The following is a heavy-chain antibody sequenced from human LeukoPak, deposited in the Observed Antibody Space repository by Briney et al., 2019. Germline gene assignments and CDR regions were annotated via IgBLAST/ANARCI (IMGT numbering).Heavy chain of an antibody. CDR2: IYTSGST. J-gene: IGHJ4*02. Sequence: SETLSLTCTVSGGSISSYYWSWFRQPAGKGLEWIGRIYTSGSTNYNPSLKSRVTMSVDTSKNQFSLKLSSVTAADTAVYYCAREGTMVRGVINMYYFDYWGQGTLVTVSS. CDR1: GGSISSYY. D-gene: IGHD3-10*01. V-gene: IGHV4-4*07. CDR3: AREGTMVRGVINMYYFDY.